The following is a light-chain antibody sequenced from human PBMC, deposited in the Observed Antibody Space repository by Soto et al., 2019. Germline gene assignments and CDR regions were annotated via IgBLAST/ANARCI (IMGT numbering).Light chain of an antibody. V-gene: IGKV1-39*01. CDR1: QSISSY. CDR3: QQSYSTPPET. Sequence: DIQMTQSPSSLSASIGDRVTITCRASQSISSYLNWYQQKPGKAPKLLIYAASSLQSGVPSRFSGSGSGTDFTLTISSRQPEDFATYYCQQSYSTPPETFGQGTKLEIK. J-gene: IGKJ2*01. CDR2: AAS.